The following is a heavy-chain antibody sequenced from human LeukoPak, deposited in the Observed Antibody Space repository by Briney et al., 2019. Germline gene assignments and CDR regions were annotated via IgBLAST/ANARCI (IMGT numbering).Heavy chain of an antibody. Sequence: PGGSLRLSCVASGFTFSSYEMTWVRQAPGKGLEWLSYISSSGSTIYYADSVKGRFTISRDNTKNSLSLQMNSLRAEDTAIYYCARDSVAVAEIHYWGQGTLVTVSS. V-gene: IGHV3-48*03. CDR3: ARDSVAVAEIHY. D-gene: IGHD6-19*01. CDR2: ISSSGSTI. CDR1: GFTFSSYE. J-gene: IGHJ4*01.